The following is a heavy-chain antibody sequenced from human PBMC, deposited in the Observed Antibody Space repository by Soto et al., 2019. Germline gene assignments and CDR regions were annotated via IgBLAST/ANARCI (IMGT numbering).Heavy chain of an antibody. CDR2: ISYDGSNK. Sequence: GGSLRLPCAASGFTFSSYAMHWVRQAPGKGLEWVAVISYDGSNKYYADSVKGRFTISRDNSKNTLYLQMNSLRAEDTAVYYCASTTFTIFGVPNDYWGQGTLVTVSS. V-gene: IGHV3-30-3*01. CDR1: GFTFSSYA. CDR3: ASTTFTIFGVPNDY. D-gene: IGHD3-3*01. J-gene: IGHJ4*02.